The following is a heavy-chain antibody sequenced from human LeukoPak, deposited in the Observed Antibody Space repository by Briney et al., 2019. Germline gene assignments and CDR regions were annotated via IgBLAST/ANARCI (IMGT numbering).Heavy chain of an antibody. CDR3: ARHVCGDHEARGGDFDY. D-gene: IGHD4-17*01. CDR2: IYPGDSDT. J-gene: IGHJ4*02. V-gene: IGHV5-51*01. CDR1: GYSFTSYW. Sequence: GESLKISCKGSGYSFTSYWIGWVRQMPGKGLEWMGIIYPGDSDTRYSPSFQGQVTISADKSISTAYLQWSSLKASATTLYYCARHVCGDHEARGGDFDYWGQGTLVTVSS.